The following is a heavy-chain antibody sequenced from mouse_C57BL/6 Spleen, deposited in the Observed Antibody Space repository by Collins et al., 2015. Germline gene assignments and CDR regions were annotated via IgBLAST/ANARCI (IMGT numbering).Heavy chain of an antibody. J-gene: IGHJ4*01. Sequence: QVQLKQSGPGLVQPSQSLSITCTVSGFSLTSYGVHWVRQSPGKGLEWLGVIWSGGGTDYNAAFISRLSISKDNSKSQVFFKMNSLQANDIAIYYCARNYYGSSYYAMDYWGQGTSVTVSS. CDR1: GFSLTSYG. V-gene: IGHV2-2*02. CDR3: ARNYYGSSYYAMDY. CDR2: IWSGGGT. D-gene: IGHD1-1*01.